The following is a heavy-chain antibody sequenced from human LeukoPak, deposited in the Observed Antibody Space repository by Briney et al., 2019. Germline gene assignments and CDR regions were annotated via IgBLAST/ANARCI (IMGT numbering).Heavy chain of an antibody. J-gene: IGHJ6*03. CDR3: ARVQATVPYYYYMDV. CDR2: IYHSGST. D-gene: IGHD4-11*01. Sequence: PSETLSLTCTVSGYSISSGYYWGWIRQPPGKGLEWIGSIYHSGSTYYNPSLKSRVTISVDTSKNQFSLKLSSVTAADTAVYCCARVQATVPYYYYMDVWGKGTTVTASS. CDR1: GYSISSGYY. V-gene: IGHV4-38-2*02.